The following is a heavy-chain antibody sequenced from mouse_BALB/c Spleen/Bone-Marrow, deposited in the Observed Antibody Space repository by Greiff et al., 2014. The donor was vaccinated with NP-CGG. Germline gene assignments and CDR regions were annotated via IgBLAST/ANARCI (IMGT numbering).Heavy chain of an antibody. D-gene: IGHD3-2*01. V-gene: IGHV1S132*01. J-gene: IGHJ2*01. CDR1: GYTFTSYW. Sequence: VQLQQSGAELVKPGASVKLSCKTSGYTFTSYWIQWVKQRPGQGLGWIGEIFPGTGTTYYNEKFKGKATLTIDPSSSTAYMQLSSLTSEDSAVYFCASRDSSGYVPDYWGQGTTLTVSS. CDR3: ASRDSSGYVPDY. CDR2: IFPGTGTT.